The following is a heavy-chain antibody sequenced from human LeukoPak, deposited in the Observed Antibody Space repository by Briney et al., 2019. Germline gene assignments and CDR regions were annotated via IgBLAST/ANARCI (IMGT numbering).Heavy chain of an antibody. V-gene: IGHV4-59*01. Sequence: SETLSLTCTVSGGFISSYYWSWIRQPPGKGLEWIGYIYYSRTTEYNPSLKSRVTISADTSENQFSLKLNSVTAADTAVYYCVRRQWELQYFDLWGRGTLVAVSS. CDR2: IYYSRTT. D-gene: IGHD1-26*01. CDR3: VRRQWELQYFDL. J-gene: IGHJ2*01. CDR1: GGFISSYY.